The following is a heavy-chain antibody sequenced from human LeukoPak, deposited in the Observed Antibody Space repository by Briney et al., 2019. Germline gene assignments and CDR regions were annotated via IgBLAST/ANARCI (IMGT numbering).Heavy chain of an antibody. CDR1: GGSISSYY. V-gene: IGHV4-4*07. CDR2: IYASGITSGIT. CDR3: ATWNFLTAAAFDF. Sequence: PETLSLTCSVSGGSISSYYWSWIRQPAGKRLEWIGRIYASGITSGITNYNPSLKSRVTMSVDTSKNQFSLKLSSVTAADTAVYFCATWNFLTAAAFDFWGQGTLVTVSS. J-gene: IGHJ4*02. D-gene: IGHD6-25*01.